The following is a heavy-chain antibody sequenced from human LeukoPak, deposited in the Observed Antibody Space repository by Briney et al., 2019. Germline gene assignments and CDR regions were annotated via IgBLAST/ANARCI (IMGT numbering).Heavy chain of an antibody. CDR3: ARNDYGGNSGHDY. D-gene: IGHD4-23*01. Sequence: GGSLRLSCVGSGFIFSDYGMHWVRQAPGKGLEWVAFIRYDGSNKYYADSVKGRFTISRDNSKNTLYLQMNSLRAEDTAVYYCARNDYGGNSGHDYWGQGTLVTVSS. CDR1: GFIFSDYG. V-gene: IGHV3-30*02. CDR2: IRYDGSNK. J-gene: IGHJ4*02.